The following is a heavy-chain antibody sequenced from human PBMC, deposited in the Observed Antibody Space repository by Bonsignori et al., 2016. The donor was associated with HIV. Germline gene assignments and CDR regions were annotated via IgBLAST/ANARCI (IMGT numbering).Heavy chain of an antibody. J-gene: IGHJ6*03. Sequence: WIRQPPGKGLEWIGEINHSGSTNYNPSLKSRVTISVDTSKNQFSLKLSSVTAADTAVYYCARGVTVTTAYYYYYYMDVLGAKGPRSPSP. V-gene: IGHV4-34*01. CDR2: INHSGST. CDR3: ARGVTVTTAYYYYYYMDV. D-gene: IGHD4-17*01.